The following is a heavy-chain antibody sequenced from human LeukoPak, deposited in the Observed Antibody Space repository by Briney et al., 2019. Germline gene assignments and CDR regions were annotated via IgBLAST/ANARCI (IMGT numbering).Heavy chain of an antibody. Sequence: LSLTCTVSGGSISGYYWSWIRQPPGKGLEWVSYISSSGSTIYYADSVKGRFTISRDNAKNSLYLQMNSLRAEDTAVYYCARDLGIAVAGPVHDAFDIWGQGTMVTVSS. CDR2: ISSSGSTI. D-gene: IGHD6-19*01. CDR3: ARDLGIAVAGPVHDAFDI. V-gene: IGHV3-11*04. CDR1: GGSISGYY. J-gene: IGHJ3*02.